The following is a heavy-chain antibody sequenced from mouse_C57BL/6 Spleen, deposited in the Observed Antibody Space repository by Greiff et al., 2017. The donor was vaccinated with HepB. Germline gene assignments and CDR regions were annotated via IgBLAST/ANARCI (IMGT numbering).Heavy chain of an antibody. Sequence: QVQLQQPGAELVRPGTSVKLSCKASGYTFTSYWMHWVKQRPGQGLEWIGVIDTSDSYTNYNQKFKGKATLTVDTSSSTAYMQLSSLTSEDSAVYYCARWYYGSRGAMDYWGQGTSVTVSS. CDR2: IDTSDSYT. J-gene: IGHJ4*01. D-gene: IGHD1-1*01. V-gene: IGHV1-59*01. CDR3: ARWYYGSRGAMDY. CDR1: GYTFTSYW.